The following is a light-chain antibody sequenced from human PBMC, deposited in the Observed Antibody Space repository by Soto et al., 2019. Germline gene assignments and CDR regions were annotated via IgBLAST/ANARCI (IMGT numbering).Light chain of an antibody. CDR2: DAS. J-gene: IGKJ3*01. V-gene: IGKV3-11*01. Sequence: EIVLTQSPPTLSLSPGEGATLSCRASQSVSRFLAWFQQKPGQAPRLLIYDASNRATGIPARFSGSGSGTDFTLTISSLEPEDFAVYYCQQRSNWPLTFGPGTKVDMK. CDR1: QSVSRF. CDR3: QQRSNWPLT.